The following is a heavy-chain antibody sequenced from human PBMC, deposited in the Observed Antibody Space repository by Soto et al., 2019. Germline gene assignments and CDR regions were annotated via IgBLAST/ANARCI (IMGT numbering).Heavy chain of an antibody. CDR2: ISGSGGRT. V-gene: IGHV3-23*01. D-gene: IGHD2-2*02. CDR3: AKGSALDCSSTSCYIDY. CDR1: GFTFSSYA. J-gene: IGHJ4*02. Sequence: EVQLLESGGGLVQPGGSLRLSCAASGFTFSSYAMSWVRQAPGKGLEWVSVISGSGGRTYYADSVKGRFTISRDNSKNSLFLQMNSRRAEDTAVYFCAKGSALDCSSTSCYIDYWGQGTLVTVSS.